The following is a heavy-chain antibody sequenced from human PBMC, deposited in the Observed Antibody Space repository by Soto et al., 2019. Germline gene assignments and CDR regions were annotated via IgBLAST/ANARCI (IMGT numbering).Heavy chain of an antibody. D-gene: IGHD3-10*02. V-gene: IGHV4-30-2*01. CDR1: GGSISSGGYS. CDR2: IYHSGST. CDR3: ASRVTPMYYFDY. Sequence: QLQLQESGSGLVEPSQTLSLTCAVSGGSISSGGYSWSWIRQPPGKGLEWIGYIYHSGSTYYNPSLKSRVTISVDRSKNQFSLKLSSVTAADTAVYYCASRVTPMYYFDYWGQGTLVTVSS. J-gene: IGHJ4*02.